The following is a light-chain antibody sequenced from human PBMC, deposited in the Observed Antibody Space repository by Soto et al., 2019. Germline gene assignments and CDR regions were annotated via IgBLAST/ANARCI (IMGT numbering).Light chain of an antibody. J-gene: IGKJ1*01. V-gene: IGKV1-27*01. Sequence: DIQVTQSPSSLSASVGDRVTITCRASQGIRNYLAWYQQKPGTAPQLLIFGASTLQSGVPSRFSGSGSGTDFTLTITSLQPEDVATYYCQKYNSAPLTFGQGTKVEIK. CDR3: QKYNSAPLT. CDR2: GAS. CDR1: QGIRNY.